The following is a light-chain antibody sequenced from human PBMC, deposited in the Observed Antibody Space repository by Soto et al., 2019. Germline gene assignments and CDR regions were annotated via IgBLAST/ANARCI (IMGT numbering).Light chain of an antibody. CDR2: DAS. Sequence: DIVMTQSPDSLALSLGERATLSCRASQRVSRNLAWYQQKPGQAPRLLIYDASNRATGTPARFSGSGSGTDFTLTISSLEPEDFAVYYCQQRSNWPITVGQGTHWRL. J-gene: IGKJ5*01. V-gene: IGKV3-11*01. CDR3: QQRSNWPIT. CDR1: QRVSRN.